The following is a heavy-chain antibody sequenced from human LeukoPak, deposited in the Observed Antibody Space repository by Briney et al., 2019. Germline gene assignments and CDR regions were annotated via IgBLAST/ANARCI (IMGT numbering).Heavy chain of an antibody. CDR1: GYTFIDYY. D-gene: IGHD6-6*01. V-gene: IGHV1-69*04. CDR2: IIPILGIA. Sequence: SVKVSCKASGYTFIDYYMHWVRQAPGQGLEWMGRIIPILGIANYAQKFQGRVTITADKSTSTAYMELSSLRSEDTAVYYCARAKSIAAPHDYWGQGTLVTVSS. J-gene: IGHJ4*02. CDR3: ARAKSIAAPHDY.